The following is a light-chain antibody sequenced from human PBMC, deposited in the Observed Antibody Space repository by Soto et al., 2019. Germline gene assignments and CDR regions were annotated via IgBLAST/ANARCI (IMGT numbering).Light chain of an antibody. CDR3: VLFMGRRLWV. V-gene: IGLV8-61*01. CDR2: GTN. J-gene: IGLJ3*02. Sequence: QAVVTQEPSFSVSPGGTVTLTCGLNSGSVSATYRPSWYQQTPGQPPRTLIYGTNIRSSGVPDLFSGSILGNKAALTITGAQADDECDYYCVLFMGRRLWVFGGGTKLTVL. CDR1: SGSVSATYR.